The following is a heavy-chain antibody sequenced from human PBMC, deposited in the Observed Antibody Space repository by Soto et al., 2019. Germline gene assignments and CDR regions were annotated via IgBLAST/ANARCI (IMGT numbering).Heavy chain of an antibody. V-gene: IGHV3-30*18. CDR3: AKDRRPNYYYGMDV. CDR1: GFTFSSYG. D-gene: IGHD6-25*01. Sequence: GGSLRLSCVASGFTFSSYGMHWVRQAPGKGLEWVAVISYDGSNKYYADSVKGRFTISRDNSKNTLYLQMNSLRAEDTAVYYCAKDRRPNYYYGMDVWGQGTTVTVSS. J-gene: IGHJ6*02. CDR2: ISYDGSNK.